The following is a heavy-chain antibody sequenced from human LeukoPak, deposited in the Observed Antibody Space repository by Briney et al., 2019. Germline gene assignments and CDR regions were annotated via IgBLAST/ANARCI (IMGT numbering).Heavy chain of an antibody. Sequence: QAGGSLRLSCAASGFTFSTYWMHWVRHAPGKGPVWVSRISSDGGNTIYADSVKGRFTISRDNAKNTLYLQMNSLRAEDAAVYYCVRDKISGWFVDQWGQGTLVTVSS. D-gene: IGHD6-19*01. CDR1: GFTFSTYW. J-gene: IGHJ4*02. V-gene: IGHV3-74*01. CDR2: ISSDGGNT. CDR3: VRDKISGWFVDQ.